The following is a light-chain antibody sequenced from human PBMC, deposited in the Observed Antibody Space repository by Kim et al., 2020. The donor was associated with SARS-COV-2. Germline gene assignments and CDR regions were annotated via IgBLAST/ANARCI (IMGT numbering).Light chain of an antibody. J-gene: IGKJ2*01. CDR3: QQYFDFPYT. Sequence: AHPGDKVTITGRITKNIARYLAWFQQRPGKAPPLLTYAAYTLHTGAPSRFSGSGSGTDFTLTINPLQSEDSATYFCQQYFDFPYTFGQGTKLEI. CDR1: KNIARY. CDR2: AAY. V-gene: IGKV1D-8*02.